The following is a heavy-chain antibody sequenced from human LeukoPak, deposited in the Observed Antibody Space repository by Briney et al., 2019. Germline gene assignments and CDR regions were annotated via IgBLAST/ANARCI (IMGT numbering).Heavy chain of an antibody. CDR3: AKGLINDWSALEY. CDR2: ISGSGGTT. D-gene: IGHD3-9*01. V-gene: IGHV3-23*01. Sequence: GGSLRLSCADSGFTFSSYAMTWVRQAPGKGLEWVSAISGSGGTTYYADSMRGRFTISRDNSKNTLYLQMNSLRAEDTAVYYCAKGLINDWSALEYWGQGTLVTVSS. J-gene: IGHJ4*02. CDR1: GFTFSSYA.